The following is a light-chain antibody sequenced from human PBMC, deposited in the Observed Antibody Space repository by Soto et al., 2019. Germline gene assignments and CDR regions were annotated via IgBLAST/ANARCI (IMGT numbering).Light chain of an antibody. CDR3: QQYGSSLRT. J-gene: IGKJ1*01. Sequence: ENVLTQSPGTLSVSPGERATLSCRASQSVYANFVAWYQPTPGQAPRLLIYAASSRATGVPDRFSGSGSGTDFTLTISSLEPEDFAVYYCQQYGSSLRTFGQGTRVEMK. V-gene: IGKV3-20*01. CDR2: AAS. CDR1: QSVYANF.